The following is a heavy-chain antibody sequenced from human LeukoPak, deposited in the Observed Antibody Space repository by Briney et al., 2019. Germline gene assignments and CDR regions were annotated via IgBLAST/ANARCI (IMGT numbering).Heavy chain of an antibody. CDR2: ISGSDGST. V-gene: IGHV3-23*01. CDR3: ARDWGYYSDSGGYYDY. Sequence: PGGSLRLSCAASGFTFSNYAMSWVRQAPGKGLEWVSSISGSDGSTYYADSVKGRFTISRDNSKNTLYLHMNSLRAEDTAIYYCARDWGYYSDSGGYYDYWGQGALVTVSS. D-gene: IGHD3-22*01. CDR1: GFTFSNYA. J-gene: IGHJ4*02.